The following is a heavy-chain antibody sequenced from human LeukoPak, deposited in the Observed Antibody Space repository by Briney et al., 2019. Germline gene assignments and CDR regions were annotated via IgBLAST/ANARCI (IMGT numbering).Heavy chain of an antibody. Sequence: GGSLRLSCAASGFTFSSYAMSWVRQAPGKGLEWVSTLSGSGSRTYYADSVKGRFTVSRDTSKNTLYLQMNSLRAEDTALYYCAKGTSSLEMANDYWGQGTLVTVSS. CDR1: GFTFSSYA. D-gene: IGHD5-24*01. J-gene: IGHJ4*02. CDR3: AKGTSSLEMANDY. CDR2: LSGSGSRT. V-gene: IGHV3-23*01.